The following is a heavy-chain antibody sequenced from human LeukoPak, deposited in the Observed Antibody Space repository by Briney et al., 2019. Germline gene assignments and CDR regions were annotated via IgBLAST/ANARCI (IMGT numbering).Heavy chain of an antibody. J-gene: IGHJ4*02. D-gene: IGHD6-19*01. CDR3: ARDRASGWYRGDYDY. CDR1: GFTLDDYD. Sequence: GGSLRLSCAASGFTLDDYDMSWVRQAPGKGLEWVSGIGWSGSSTGYADSVKGRFTISIDNAKNSLYLQLNSLRAEDTAFYYCARDRASGWYRGDYDYWRQGTLVTVSS. CDR2: IGWSGSST. V-gene: IGHV3-20*04.